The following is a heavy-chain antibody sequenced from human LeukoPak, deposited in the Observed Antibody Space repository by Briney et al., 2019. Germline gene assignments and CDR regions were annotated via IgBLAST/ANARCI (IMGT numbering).Heavy chain of an antibody. V-gene: IGHV3-74*01. J-gene: IGHJ4*02. D-gene: IGHD2/OR15-2a*01. CDR2: IDSDRGTT. CDR1: GFTFSTYW. Sequence: GGSLRLSCAASGFTFSTYWMHWVRQAPGKGLVWVSRIDSDRGTTTYADSVKGRFTISRDNAKNTLYLQMHSLRAEDTAMYYCARGTQIFWGQGTLVTVSS. CDR3: ARGTQIF.